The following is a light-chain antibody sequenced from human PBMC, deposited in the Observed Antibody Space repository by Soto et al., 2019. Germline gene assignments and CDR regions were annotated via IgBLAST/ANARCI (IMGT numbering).Light chain of an antibody. CDR1: SSDIAGFNY. V-gene: IGLV2-14*01. CDR2: QVT. Sequence: QSALTQPASVSGSPGQSITISCIGSSSDIAGFNYISWFQHHPGKAPKLLIYQVTARPSGFSNRFSGSKFGNTASLTTSGLQPDDEADYYCTSYSSTSFYVFGPGTKLTVL. CDR3: TSYSSTSFYV. J-gene: IGLJ1*01.